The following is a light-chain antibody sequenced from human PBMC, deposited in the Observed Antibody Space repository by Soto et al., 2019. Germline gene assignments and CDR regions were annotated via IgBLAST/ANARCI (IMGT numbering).Light chain of an antibody. CDR3: MQGSRWPYT. Sequence: DVVMTQSPLSLPVTLGQPASISCRSSQSVVTGDGNTYLDWFHQRPGQSPRRLIYRVSNRDSGVPDRVRGSGSATDFSLKISRVEVEDVGVYYCMQGSRWPYTFGQVTKLEIK. CDR1: QSVVTGDGNTY. J-gene: IGKJ2*01. V-gene: IGKV2-30*01. CDR2: RVS.